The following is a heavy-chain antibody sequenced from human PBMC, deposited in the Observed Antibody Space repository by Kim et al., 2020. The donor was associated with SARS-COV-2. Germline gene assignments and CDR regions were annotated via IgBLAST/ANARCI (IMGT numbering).Heavy chain of an antibody. J-gene: IGHJ4*02. D-gene: IGHD5-18*01. CDR1: GFTFSSYA. Sequence: GGSLRLSCAASGFTFSSYAMSWVRQAPGKGLEWVSAIGGGGGSRYYADSVKGRFTISRDNSKNTLYLQMNSLRAEDTAVYYCAKGLRGYSYGYGPDYWGQGTLVTVSS. CDR3: AKGLRGYSYGYGPDY. CDR2: IGGGGGSR. V-gene: IGHV3-23*01.